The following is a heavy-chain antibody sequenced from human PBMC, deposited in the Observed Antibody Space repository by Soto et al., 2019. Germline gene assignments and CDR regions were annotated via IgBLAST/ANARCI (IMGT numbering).Heavy chain of an antibody. J-gene: IGHJ6*02. CDR2: IIPIFGTA. V-gene: IGHV1-69*13. Sequence: SVKVSCKASGGTFSSYAISWVRQAPGQGLEWMGGIIPIFGTANYAQKFQGRVTITADESTSTAYMELSSLRSEDTAVYYCARGGGGLLRFLERQFRRDYGMDVWGQGTTVTVSS. D-gene: IGHD3-3*01. CDR1: GGTFSSYA. CDR3: ARGGGGLLRFLERQFRRDYGMDV.